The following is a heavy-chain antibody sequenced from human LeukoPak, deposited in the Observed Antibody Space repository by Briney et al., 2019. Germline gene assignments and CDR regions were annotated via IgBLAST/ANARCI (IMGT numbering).Heavy chain of an antibody. D-gene: IGHD3-3*01. CDR1: GGSISSGDYY. CDR2: INHSGST. J-gene: IGHJ3*02. Sequence: SETLSLTCTVSGGSISSGDYYWSWIRQPPGKGLEWIGEINHSGSTNYNPSLKSRVTISVDTSKNQFSLKLSSVTAADTAVYYCARSEAYYDFWSGYYPDALDIWGQGTMVTVSS. CDR3: ARSEAYYDFWSGYYPDALDI. V-gene: IGHV4-39*07.